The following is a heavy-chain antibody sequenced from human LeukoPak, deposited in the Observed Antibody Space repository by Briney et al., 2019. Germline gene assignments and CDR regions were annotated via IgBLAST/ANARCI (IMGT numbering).Heavy chain of an antibody. Sequence: GGSLRLSCAASGFTFSSYGMSWVRQAPGKGLEWVSGISGSGGSTYYADSVKGRFTISRDNSKNTVFLQMNSLRPEDTAVYYCAKHYYGSSGSYFFDYWGQGTLVTVSS. CDR1: GFTFSSYG. V-gene: IGHV3-23*01. D-gene: IGHD3-10*01. CDR3: AKHYYGSSGSYFFDY. J-gene: IGHJ4*02. CDR2: ISGSGGST.